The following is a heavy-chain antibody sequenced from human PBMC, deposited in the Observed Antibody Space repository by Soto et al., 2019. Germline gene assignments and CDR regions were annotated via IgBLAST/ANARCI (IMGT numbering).Heavy chain of an antibody. V-gene: IGHV4-31*03. CDR3: ARGRRAWFGDSYYFDY. D-gene: IGHD3-10*01. J-gene: IGHJ4*02. Sequence: SSETLSLTCTVSGGSISSGGYYWSWIRQHPGKGLEWIGYIYYSGSTYYNPSLKSRVTISVDTSKNQFSLKLSSVTAADTAVYYCARGRRAWFGDSYYFDYWGQGTLVTVSS. CDR1: GGSISSGGYY. CDR2: IYYSGST.